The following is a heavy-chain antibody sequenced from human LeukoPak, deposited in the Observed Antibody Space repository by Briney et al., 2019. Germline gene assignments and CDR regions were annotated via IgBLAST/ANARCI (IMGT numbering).Heavy chain of an antibody. CDR1: GFTFSSYG. CDR2: ISYDGSKK. D-gene: IGHD2-15*01. J-gene: IGHJ6*02. CDR3: AKDGTYCSGGSCPRSSYYYYYGMDV. Sequence: PGGSLRLSCAASGFTFSSYGMHWVRQAPGKGLEWVAVISYDGSKKYYADSVKGRFTISRDNSKNTLYLQMNSLRAEDTAVYYCAKDGTYCSGGSCPRSSYYYYYGMDVWGQGTTVTVSS. V-gene: IGHV3-30*18.